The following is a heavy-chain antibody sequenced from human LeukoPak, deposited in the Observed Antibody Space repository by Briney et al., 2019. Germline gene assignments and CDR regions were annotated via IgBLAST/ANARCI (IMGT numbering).Heavy chain of an antibody. Sequence: GGSLRLSCAASGFTFSSFHINWVRQAPGKGLEWLSYISRDSTTIYYADSVKGRSTISRDNAKNSLYLQMNSLRAEDTAVYHCATDYYDSSGYYTGSYWGQGTLVTVSS. CDR2: ISRDSTTI. D-gene: IGHD3-22*01. CDR3: ATDYYDSSGYYTGSY. J-gene: IGHJ4*02. V-gene: IGHV3-48*01. CDR1: GFTFSSFH.